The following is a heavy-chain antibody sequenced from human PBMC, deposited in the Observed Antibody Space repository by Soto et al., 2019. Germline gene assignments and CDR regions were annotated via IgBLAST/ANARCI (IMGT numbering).Heavy chain of an antibody. CDR1: GGSISSGGYS. D-gene: IGHD3-22*01. Sequence: PSETLSLTCAVSGGSISSGGYSWSWIRQPPGKGLEWIGYIYHSGSTYYNPSLKSRVTISLDASKNQFSLKLSSLTAADTAVYYCARGFPSYDSTGYLTLYHDYWGQGALVTVSS. CDR2: IYHSGST. CDR3: ARGFPSYDSTGYLTLYHDY. V-gene: IGHV4-30-2*01. J-gene: IGHJ4*02.